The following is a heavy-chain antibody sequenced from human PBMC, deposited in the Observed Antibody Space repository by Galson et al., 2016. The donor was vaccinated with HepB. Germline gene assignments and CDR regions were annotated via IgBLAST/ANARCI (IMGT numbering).Heavy chain of an antibody. CDR2: ISGSGYST. V-gene: IGHV3-23*01. J-gene: IGHJ4*02. D-gene: IGHD5-12*01. CDR1: GFTFSSYA. Sequence: SLRLSCAASGFTFSSYAMSWVRQAPGKGLEWVSGISGSGYSTFYADSVQGRFTISRDNSESTLYLQMNSLRAEDTAVYYCAKAEGLSASGYWLADSWGQGTLVTVSS. CDR3: AKAEGLSASGYWLADS.